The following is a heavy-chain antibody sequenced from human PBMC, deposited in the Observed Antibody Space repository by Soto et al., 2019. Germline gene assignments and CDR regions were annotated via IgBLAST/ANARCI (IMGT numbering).Heavy chain of an antibody. J-gene: IGHJ3*01. CDR1: GFTFGNFG. CDR2: ISGGGGST. CDR3: AKGFIVVVTVIRPDDAFDV. V-gene: IGHV3-23*01. D-gene: IGHD2-21*02. Sequence: EVQLLESGGGLVQPGGSLRLSCAASGFTFGNFGMYWVRQAPGKGLEWVSGISGGGGSTYYADSVKGRFTISRDPSKNTIFLEMNSLRAEDTAVYYCAKGFIVVVTVIRPDDAFDVWGQGTLVTVSS.